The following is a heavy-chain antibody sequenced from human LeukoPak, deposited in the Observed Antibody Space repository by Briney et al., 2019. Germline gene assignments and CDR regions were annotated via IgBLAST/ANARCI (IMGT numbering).Heavy chain of an antibody. CDR3: ARVGVRGVYNWFDP. CDR1: GYTFTGYY. D-gene: IGHD3-10*01. J-gene: IGHJ5*02. CDR2: INPNSGGT. Sequence: ASVKVSCKASGYTFTGYYMHWVRQAPGQGLEWMGWINPNSGGTNYAQKFQGRVTMTRDTSISTAYMELSRLRSDDTAVYYCARVGVRGVYNWFDPWGQGTLVTDSS. V-gene: IGHV1-2*02.